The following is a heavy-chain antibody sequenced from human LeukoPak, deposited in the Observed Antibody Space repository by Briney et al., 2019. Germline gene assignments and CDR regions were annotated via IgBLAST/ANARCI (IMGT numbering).Heavy chain of an antibody. V-gene: IGHV4-59*01. Sequence: SETLSLTCTVSGGSISSYYWSWIRQPPGKGLEWIGYIYYSGSTNYNPSLKSRVTISVDTSKNQFSLKLSSVTAADTAVYYCARGYCSSTSCYDAFDIWGQGTMVTVSS. CDR3: ARGYCSSTSCYDAFDI. CDR1: GGSISSYY. D-gene: IGHD2-2*01. CDR2: IYYSGST. J-gene: IGHJ3*02.